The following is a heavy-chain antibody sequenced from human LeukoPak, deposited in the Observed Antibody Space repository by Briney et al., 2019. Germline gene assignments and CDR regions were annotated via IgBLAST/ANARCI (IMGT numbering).Heavy chain of an antibody. CDR3: ARVSMTADDY. Sequence: SETLSLTCTVSGYSISSGYYWGWIRQPPGKGLEWIGSIYHSGSTYYNPSLKSRVTISVDTSKNQFSLKLSSVTAADTAVYYCARVSMTADDYWGQGTLVTVSS. CDR1: GYSISSGYY. D-gene: IGHD2/OR15-2a*01. J-gene: IGHJ4*02. V-gene: IGHV4-38-2*02. CDR2: IYHSGST.